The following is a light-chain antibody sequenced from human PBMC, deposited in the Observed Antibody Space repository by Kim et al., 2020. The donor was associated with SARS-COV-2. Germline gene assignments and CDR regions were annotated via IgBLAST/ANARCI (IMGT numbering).Light chain of an antibody. V-gene: IGKV3D-20*01. J-gene: IGKJ5*01. CDR1: QSVSSSF. CDR2: ESS. Sequence: SPGERATLSCRASQSVSSSFLAWYQKKPGLAPMLLNYESSSSTAGIPDRVSSGGGGTDFTLTISRLEPEDFAVYYCQQNGSSPITFGQGTRLEIK. CDR3: QQNGSSPIT.